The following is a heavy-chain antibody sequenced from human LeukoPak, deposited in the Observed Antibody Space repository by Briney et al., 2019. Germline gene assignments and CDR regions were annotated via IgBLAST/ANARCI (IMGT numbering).Heavy chain of an antibody. V-gene: IGHV4-39*07. CDR3: ARESEYRSSWYGIYYYYYMDV. CDR1: GGSISSSNYL. Sequence: SETLPLTCTVSGGSISSSNYLWGWNRQSPGRGLEWIGCISYGGDTYYNPSLKSRVTISLDTPKSQFSLRLSSVTAADTAVYFCARESEYRSSWYGIYYYYYMDVWGKGTTVTVSS. CDR2: ISYGGDT. J-gene: IGHJ6*03. D-gene: IGHD6-13*01.